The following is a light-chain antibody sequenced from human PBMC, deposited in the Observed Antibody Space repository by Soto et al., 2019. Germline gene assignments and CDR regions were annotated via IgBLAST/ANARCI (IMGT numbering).Light chain of an antibody. CDR1: PSVRSY. Sequence: DIQMTQSPSSLSASAGAPVTITCRASPSVRSYLNWYQQKPGKAPDLLIYTTTSLQSEVPSRFSGRGSETHFTLTITSLQPEDFATYFCQQTYSAPPWTFGPGTKVDIK. CDR2: TTT. V-gene: IGKV1-39*01. J-gene: IGKJ1*01. CDR3: QQTYSAPPWT.